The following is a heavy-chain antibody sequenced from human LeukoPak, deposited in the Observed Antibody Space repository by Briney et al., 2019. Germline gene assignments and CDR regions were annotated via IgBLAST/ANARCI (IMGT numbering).Heavy chain of an antibody. J-gene: IGHJ4*02. CDR2: IYYSGST. D-gene: IGHD6-13*01. CDR3: ARDLRAAGLDY. V-gene: IGHV4-30-4*01. Sequence: KPSETLSLTCTVSGGSISSYYWSWIRQPPGKGLEWIGYIYYSGSTYYNPSLKSRVTISVDTSNNQFSLKLSSVTAADTAVYYCARDLRAAGLDYWGQGTLVTVSS. CDR1: GGSISSYY.